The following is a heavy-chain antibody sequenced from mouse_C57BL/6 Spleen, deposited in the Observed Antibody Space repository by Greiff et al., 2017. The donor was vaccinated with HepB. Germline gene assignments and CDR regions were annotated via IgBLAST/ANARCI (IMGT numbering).Heavy chain of an antibody. CDR3: VYDGYSFAY. CDR1: GFSFNTYA. V-gene: IGHV10-1*01. D-gene: IGHD2-3*01. Sequence: EVKLVESGGGLVQPKGSLKLSCAASGFSFNTYAMNWVRQAPGKGLEWVARIRSKSNNYATYYADSVKDRFTISRDDSESMLYLQMNNLKTEDTAMYYCVYDGYSFAYWGQGTLVTVSA. CDR2: IRSKSNNYAT. J-gene: IGHJ3*01.